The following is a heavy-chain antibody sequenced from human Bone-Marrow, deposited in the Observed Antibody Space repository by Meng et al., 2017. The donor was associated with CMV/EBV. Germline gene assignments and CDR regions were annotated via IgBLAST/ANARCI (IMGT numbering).Heavy chain of an antibody. V-gene: IGHV1-18*01. Sequence: ASVKVSCKASGYTFTSYGISWVRQAPGQGLEWMGWISPYSGNTRYAQKLQGRVTMTTDTSTSTAYMELRSLRSDDTTVYYCARGSTSCYTHCYYYYGMDVWGQGTTVTVSS. CDR3: ARGSTSCYTHCYYYYGMDV. CDR1: GYTFTSYG. D-gene: IGHD2-2*02. CDR2: ISPYSGNT. J-gene: IGHJ6*02.